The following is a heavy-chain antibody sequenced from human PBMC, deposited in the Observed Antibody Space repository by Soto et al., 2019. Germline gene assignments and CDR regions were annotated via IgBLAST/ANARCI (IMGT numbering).Heavy chain of an antibody. CDR2: ISWRGGDT. D-gene: IGHD3-3*01. Sequence: GGSLRLSCTVSGFTFEDHAMYWVRQAPGKGLEWVSGISWRGGDTIYADSVKGRFTVAIDNAKNSLYLEMNSVRAEDTAFYYCAKVKVPTSEGWIDFWGQGTLVTVSS. CDR1: GFTFEDHA. CDR3: AKVKVPTSEGWIDF. V-gene: IGHV3-9*01. J-gene: IGHJ4*02.